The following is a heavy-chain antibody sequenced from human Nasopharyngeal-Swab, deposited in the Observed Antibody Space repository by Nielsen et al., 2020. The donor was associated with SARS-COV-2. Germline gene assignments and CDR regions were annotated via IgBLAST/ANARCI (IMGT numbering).Heavy chain of an antibody. CDR3: AKDQVTTVTAQSYFDY. V-gene: IGHV3-30*18. Sequence: WIRQPPGKGLEWVAVISYDGSNKYYADSVKGRFTISRDNSKNTLYLQMNSLRAEDTAVYYCAKDQVTTVTAQSYFDYWGQGTLVTVSS. J-gene: IGHJ4*02. D-gene: IGHD4-17*01. CDR2: ISYDGSNK.